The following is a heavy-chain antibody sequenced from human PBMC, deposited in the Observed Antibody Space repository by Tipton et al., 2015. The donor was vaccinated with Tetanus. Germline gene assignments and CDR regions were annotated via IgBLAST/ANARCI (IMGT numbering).Heavy chain of an antibody. CDR1: GFTFSSYA. V-gene: IGHV3-23*01. J-gene: IGHJ4*02. CDR2: ISGSGGST. Sequence: SLRLSCAASGFTFSSYAMSWVRQAPGKGLEWVSGISGSGGSTYYADSVKGRFTISRDNSKNTLFLHMDPLRAEDTAVYYCAKEVDVSSGWRNFDYWGQGTLVTVSS. CDR3: AKEVDVSSGWRNFDY. D-gene: IGHD3-22*01.